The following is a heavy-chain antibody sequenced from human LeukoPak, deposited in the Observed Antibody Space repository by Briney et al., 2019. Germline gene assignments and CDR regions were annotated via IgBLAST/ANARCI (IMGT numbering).Heavy chain of an antibody. J-gene: IGHJ4*02. CDR2: IYPRDGST. CDR3: ARDQEAFDY. CDR1: GYSFTNNY. V-gene: IGHV1-46*01. Sequence: GASVKVSCKASGYSFTNNYIHWVRQAPGQGLEWMGMIYPRDGSTSYAQKFQGRVTVTRDTSTSTAHMELSGLRSEDTAVYYCARDQEAFDYWGQGTLVTVSS.